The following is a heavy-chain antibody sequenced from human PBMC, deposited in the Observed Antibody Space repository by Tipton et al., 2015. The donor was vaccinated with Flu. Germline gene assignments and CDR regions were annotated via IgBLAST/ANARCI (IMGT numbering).Heavy chain of an antibody. CDR1: GGPITSSSYY. CDR2: IYYTGYR. J-gene: IGHJ4*02. Sequence: TLSLTCSVSGGPITSSSYYWGWIRQPPGRPLEWVGSIYYTGYRYDNPSLKSRLAMSIDTSQSKFSLKLSSVTATDTAIYYCASAPTMTTFFFWGQGTLVTVSS. V-gene: IGHV4-39*07. CDR3: ASAPTMTTFFF. D-gene: IGHD4-17*01.